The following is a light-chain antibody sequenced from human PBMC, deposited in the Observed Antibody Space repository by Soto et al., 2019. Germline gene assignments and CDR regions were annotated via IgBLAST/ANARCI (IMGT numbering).Light chain of an antibody. Sequence: QSVLTQPASVSGSPGQSVTISCTGASSDVGAYEHVSWYQQHPGRAPKLILYDVSNRPSGVSNHFSGSKSGNTASLVISGLQANDEADYYCSPYSTTNILVFGSGTKVTVL. CDR1: SSDVGAYEH. CDR2: DVS. CDR3: SPYSTTNILV. J-gene: IGLJ1*01. V-gene: IGLV2-14*03.